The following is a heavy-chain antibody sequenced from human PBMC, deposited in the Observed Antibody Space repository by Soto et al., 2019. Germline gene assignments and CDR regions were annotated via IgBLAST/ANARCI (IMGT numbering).Heavy chain of an antibody. J-gene: IGHJ1*01. CDR2: IYPGDSDT. V-gene: IGHV5-51*01. CDR1: GYSFTSYW. CDR3: ARHPAHYYDSSGYYFEYFQH. D-gene: IGHD3-22*01. Sequence: GESLKISCKGSGYSFTSYWIGWVRQMPGNGLEWMGIIYPGDSDTRYSPSFQGQVTISADKSISTAYLQWSSLKASDTAMYYCARHPAHYYDSSGYYFEYFQHWGQGTLVTVSS.